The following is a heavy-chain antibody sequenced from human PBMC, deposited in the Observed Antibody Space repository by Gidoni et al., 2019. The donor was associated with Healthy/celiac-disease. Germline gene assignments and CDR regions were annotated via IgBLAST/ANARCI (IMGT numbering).Heavy chain of an antibody. D-gene: IGHD3-10*01. CDR3: ARARRVRGHFDY. CDR1: GGSISSYY. V-gene: IGHV4-59*01. Sequence: QVQLPESGPGLVKPSETLSLTCTVSGGSISSYYWSWIRQPPGKGLEWIGYIYYSGSTNYNPSLKSRVTISVDTSKNQFSLKLSSVTAADTAVYYCARARRVRGHFDYWGQGTLVTVSS. J-gene: IGHJ4*02. CDR2: IYYSGST.